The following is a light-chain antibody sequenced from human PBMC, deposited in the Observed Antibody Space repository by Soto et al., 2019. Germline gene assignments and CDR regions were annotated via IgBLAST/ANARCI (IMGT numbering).Light chain of an antibody. CDR1: QSISSW. J-gene: IGKJ2*01. CDR2: DAS. V-gene: IGKV1-5*01. CDR3: QQYGGSPFT. Sequence: DIQMTQSPSTLSASVGDRVTITCRASQSISSWLAWYQQKPGKAPKLLIYDASSLESGVPSRFSGSGSGTDFTLTISRLEPEDFAVYYCQQYGGSPFTFGQGTRLEIK.